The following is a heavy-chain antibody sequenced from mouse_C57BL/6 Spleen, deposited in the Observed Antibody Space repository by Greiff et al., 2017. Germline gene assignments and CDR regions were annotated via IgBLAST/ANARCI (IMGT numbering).Heavy chain of an antibody. D-gene: IGHD1-1*01. V-gene: IGHV1-64*01. CDR1: GYTFTSYW. CDR3: ASANYGCQHYAMDY. CDR2: IHPNSGST. J-gene: IGHJ4*01. Sequence: QVQLQQPGAELVKPGASVKLSCKASGYTFTSYWMHWVKQRPGQGLEWIGMIHPNSGSTNYNEKFKSKATLTVDKSSSTAYMQLSSLTSEDSAVYYCASANYGCQHYAMDYWGQGTSVTVSS.